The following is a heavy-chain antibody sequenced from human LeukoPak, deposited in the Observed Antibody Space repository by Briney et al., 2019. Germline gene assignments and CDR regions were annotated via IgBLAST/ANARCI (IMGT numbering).Heavy chain of an antibody. J-gene: IGHJ6*02. V-gene: IGHV5-51*01. CDR2: IYPGDSDT. CDR3: ARHHYYGSGTYYKHGMDV. Sequence: GESLKISCNVSGYTFTTYWIGWVRQMPGKGLEWMGIIYPGDSDTIYSPSLQGQVTISVDKSISIAYLQWSSLKASDTAMYFCARHHYYGSGTYYKHGMDVWGQGTTVTVSS. D-gene: IGHD3-10*01. CDR1: GYTFTTYW.